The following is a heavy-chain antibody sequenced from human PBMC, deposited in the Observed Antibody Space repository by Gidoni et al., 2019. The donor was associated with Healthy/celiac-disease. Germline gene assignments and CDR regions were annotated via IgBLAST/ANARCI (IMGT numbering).Heavy chain of an antibody. V-gene: IGHV3-33*08. Sequence: QVQLVESGGGVVQPGRSLRLSCAASGFTFSSYGMHGVRQAPGKGMEWVAGIWYDGSNKYYADSVKGRFTISRDNSKNTLYLQMNSLRAEDTAVYYCARVSSYSYGYFDYWGQGTLVTVSS. CDR3: ARVSSYSYGYFDY. J-gene: IGHJ4*02. D-gene: IGHD5-18*01. CDR1: GFTFSSYG. CDR2: IWYDGSNK.